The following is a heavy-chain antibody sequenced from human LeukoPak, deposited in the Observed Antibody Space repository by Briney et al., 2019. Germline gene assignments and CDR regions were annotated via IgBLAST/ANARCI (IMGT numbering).Heavy chain of an antibody. J-gene: IGHJ6*03. V-gene: IGHV1-69*05. CDR3: ARDGVPTGGYYMDV. CDR2: IIPIFGTA. D-gene: IGHD1-14*01. CDR1: GGTFSSYA. Sequence: SVTVSCKASGGTFSSYAISWVRQAPGQGLEWMGGIIPIFGTANYAQKFQGRVTITTDESTSTAYMELSSLRSEDTAVYYCARDGVPTGGYYMDVWGKGTTVTVSS.